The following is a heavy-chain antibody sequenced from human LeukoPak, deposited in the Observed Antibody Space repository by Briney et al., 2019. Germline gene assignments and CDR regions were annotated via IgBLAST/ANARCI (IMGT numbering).Heavy chain of an antibody. V-gene: IGHV1-18*01. D-gene: IGHD3-9*01. CDR1: GYTFTSYG. CDR3: ARGSSSDWDGRYWYFDL. Sequence: ASVKVSCKASGYTFTSYGISWVRQASGQGLEWMGWISAYNGNTNYAQKLQGRVTMTTDTSTSTAYMELRSLRSDGTAVYYCARGSSSDWDGRYWYFDLWGRGTLVTVSS. CDR2: ISAYNGNT. J-gene: IGHJ2*01.